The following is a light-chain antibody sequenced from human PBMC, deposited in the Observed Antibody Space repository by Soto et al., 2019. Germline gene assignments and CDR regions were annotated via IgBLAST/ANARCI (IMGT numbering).Light chain of an antibody. CDR1: QSVSSY. CDR2: DAS. CDR3: QQRSNWPRIT. J-gene: IGKJ5*01. V-gene: IGKV3-11*01. Sequence: EIVLTQSAAILSLSPGERATLSCRASQSVSSYLAWYQQKSGQAPRLLIYDASNRATGIPARFSGSGSGTDFTLTISSLEPEDFAVYYCQQRSNWPRITFGQGTRLEIK.